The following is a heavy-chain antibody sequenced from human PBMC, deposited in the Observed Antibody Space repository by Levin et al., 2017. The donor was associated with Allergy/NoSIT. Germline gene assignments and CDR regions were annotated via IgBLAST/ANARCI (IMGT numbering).Heavy chain of an antibody. CDR1: GFTFGSSA. CDR2: ISSSGGHT. Sequence: GGSLRLSCAASGFTFGSSAMNWVRQRPGKGLEWVSAISSSGGHTYYADSVKGRFTISRDNSKNTLFLHINSLSAEDTAVYYCAKGPLPYDLWSANDAFDIWGQGTMVTVSS. CDR3: AKGPLPYDLWSANDAFDI. D-gene: IGHD3-3*01. J-gene: IGHJ3*02. V-gene: IGHV3-23*01.